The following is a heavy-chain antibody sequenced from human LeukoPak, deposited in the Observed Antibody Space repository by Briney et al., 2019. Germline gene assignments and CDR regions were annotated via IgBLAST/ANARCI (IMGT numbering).Heavy chain of an antibody. CDR3: ARGGNVGLSY. Sequence: PSETLSLTCTVSGGSMSSYYWSWIRQPPGKRLEWIGHIYYSGSTNYNPSLKSRVTISVDTSKNQFSLKLSSVTAADTAVYYCARGGNVGLSYWGQGTLVTVSS. J-gene: IGHJ4*02. CDR1: GGSMSSYY. D-gene: IGHD1-26*01. CDR2: IYYSGST. V-gene: IGHV4-59*12.